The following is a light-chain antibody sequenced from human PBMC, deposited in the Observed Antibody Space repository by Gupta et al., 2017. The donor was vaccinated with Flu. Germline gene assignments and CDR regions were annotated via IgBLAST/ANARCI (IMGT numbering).Light chain of an antibody. V-gene: IGKV1-39*01. CDR3: QQSYSTPPT. J-gene: IGKJ2*01. Sequence: MTQSPSSLSASVGDRVTITCRASQSISSYLNWYQQKPGKAPKLLIYAASRLQSGVPSRFSGSGSGTYFTLTISSLQPEDFATYYCQQSYSTPPTFGQGTKLEIK. CDR1: QSISSY. CDR2: AAS.